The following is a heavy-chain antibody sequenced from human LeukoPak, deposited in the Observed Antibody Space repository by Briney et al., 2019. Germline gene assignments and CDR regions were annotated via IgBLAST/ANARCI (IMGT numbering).Heavy chain of an antibody. CDR3: ARGGGVQAADY. V-gene: IGHV3-48*04. D-gene: IGHD3-16*01. CDR2: ISSSSSTI. J-gene: IGHJ4*02. Sequence: GGSLRLSCAASGFTFSSYSMNWVRQAPGKGLEWVSYISSSSSTIYYADSVKGRFTISRDNAKNSLYLQMNSLRAEDTAVYYCARGGGVQAADYWGQGTLVTVSS. CDR1: GFTFSSYS.